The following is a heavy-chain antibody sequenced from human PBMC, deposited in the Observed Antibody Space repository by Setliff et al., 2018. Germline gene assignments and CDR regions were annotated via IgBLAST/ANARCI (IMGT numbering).Heavy chain of an antibody. CDR2: FHTGGST. V-gene: IGHV4-61*09. J-gene: IGHJ5*02. CDR3: VRAGPTVTFFRVLVISWWDP. D-gene: IGHD3-3*01. Sequence: SETLSLTCAVSGYSISSGYYWTWIRQPAGKGLEWIGHFHTGGSTNYNRSLRSRVSISVDTSKNQFSLKLSSVTAADTATYYCVRAGPTVTFFRVLVISWWDPWGQGSLVTVSS. CDR1: GYSISSGYY.